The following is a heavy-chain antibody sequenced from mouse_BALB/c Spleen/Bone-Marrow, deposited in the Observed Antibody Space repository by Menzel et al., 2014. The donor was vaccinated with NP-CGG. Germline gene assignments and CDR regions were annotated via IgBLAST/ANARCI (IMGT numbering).Heavy chain of an antibody. CDR1: GYTFTEYT. CDR3: ARSYGYERSWFAY. V-gene: IGHV1-18*01. J-gene: IGHJ3*01. Sequence: EVMLVESGPEVVKPGASVKISCKTSGYTFTEYTMHWVKQSHGKSLEWIGGINPSNGGTTYSQKFKGKATLTVDKSSSTAYMELRSLTSEDSAVYYCARSYGYERSWFAYWGQGTLVTVSA. CDR2: INPSNGGT. D-gene: IGHD2-2*01.